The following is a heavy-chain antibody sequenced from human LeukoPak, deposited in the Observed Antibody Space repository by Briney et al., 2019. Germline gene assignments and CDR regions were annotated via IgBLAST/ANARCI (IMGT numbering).Heavy chain of an antibody. D-gene: IGHD6-19*01. CDR1: GFTFDDYT. CDR3: ARDTIAVAGNYYYYYMDV. Sequence: GGSLRLSCAASGFTFDDYTMHWVRQAPGKGLEWVSVIYSGGSTYYADSVKGRFTISRDNSKNTLYLQMNSLRTEGTAVYYCARDTIAVAGNYYYYYMDVWGKGTTVTISS. CDR2: IYSGGST. J-gene: IGHJ6*03. V-gene: IGHV3-66*01.